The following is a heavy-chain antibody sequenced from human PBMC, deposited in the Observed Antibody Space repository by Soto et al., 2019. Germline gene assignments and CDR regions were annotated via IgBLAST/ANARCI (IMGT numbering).Heavy chain of an antibody. CDR2: INAGNGNT. J-gene: IGHJ5*02. Sequence: VASVKVSCKASGYTFTSYAMHWVRQAPGQRLEWMGWINAGNGNTKYSQKFQGRVTITRDTSASTAYMELSSLRSEDTAVYYCARGYYYDSSGYYPSWFDPWGQGTLVTVSS. CDR3: ARGYYYDSSGYYPSWFDP. CDR1: GYTFTSYA. D-gene: IGHD3-22*01. V-gene: IGHV1-3*01.